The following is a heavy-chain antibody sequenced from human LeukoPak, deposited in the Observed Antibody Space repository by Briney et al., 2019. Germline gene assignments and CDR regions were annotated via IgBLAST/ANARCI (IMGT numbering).Heavy chain of an antibody. J-gene: IGHJ5*02. CDR2: IYYSGST. CDR3: ARHGGRVATMRRNWFDP. Sequence: SETLSLTCTVSGGSISSYYWSWIRQPPGKGLEWIGYIYYSGSTNYNPSLKSRVTISVDTSKNQFSLKLSSVTAADTAVYYCARHGGRVATMRRNWFDPWGQGTLVTVSS. CDR1: GGSISSYY. D-gene: IGHD5-12*01. V-gene: IGHV4-59*08.